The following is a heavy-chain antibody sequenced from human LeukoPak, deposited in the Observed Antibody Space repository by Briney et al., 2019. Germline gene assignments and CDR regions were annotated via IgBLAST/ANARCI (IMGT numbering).Heavy chain of an antibody. Sequence: ASVKVSCKASGYTFTSYGISWVRQAPGQGPEWMGWISAYNGNTNYAQKLQGRVTMTTDTSTSTAYMELRSLRSDDTAVYYCARGALWFGELLPLDYWGQGTLVTVSS. V-gene: IGHV1-18*04. CDR1: GYTFTSYG. J-gene: IGHJ4*02. CDR2: ISAYNGNT. CDR3: ARGALWFGELLPLDY. D-gene: IGHD3-10*01.